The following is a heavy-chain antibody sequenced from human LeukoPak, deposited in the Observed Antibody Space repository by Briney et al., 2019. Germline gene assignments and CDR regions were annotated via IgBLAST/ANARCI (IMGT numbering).Heavy chain of an antibody. D-gene: IGHD5-12*01. CDR1: GGSISGSTYY. CDR2: IYSSGST. J-gene: IGHJ4*02. Sequence: PSETLSLTCTVSGGSISGSTYYWGWIRQPPGKGLEWIGTIYSSGSTYYNPSLKSRVTISVDTSKNQFSLKLNSVTAADTAVYYCARDPYSGYGRFDYWGQGTLVTVSS. CDR3: ARDPYSGYGRFDY. V-gene: IGHV4-39*07.